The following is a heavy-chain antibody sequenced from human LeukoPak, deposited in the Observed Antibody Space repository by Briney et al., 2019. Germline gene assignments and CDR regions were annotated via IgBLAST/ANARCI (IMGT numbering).Heavy chain of an antibody. D-gene: IGHD3-10*01. CDR1: GYSFTNYW. Sequence: GESLKISCKGSGYSFTNYWIAWVRQMPGKGLEWMGIIYPGDSDTRYSPSFQGQVTFSAGKSINTASLQWSSLKASDTAMYYCARVSFGEDAFDIWGQGTMVTVSS. V-gene: IGHV5-51*01. CDR3: ARVSFGEDAFDI. J-gene: IGHJ3*02. CDR2: IYPGDSDT.